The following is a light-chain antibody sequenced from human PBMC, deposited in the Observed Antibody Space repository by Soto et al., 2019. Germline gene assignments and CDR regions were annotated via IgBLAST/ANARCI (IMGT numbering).Light chain of an antibody. V-gene: IGLV2-14*03. J-gene: IGLJ1*01. Sequence: QSVLTQPASVSGAPGQWITISCTGTSSDVGNYDYVSWYQQYPGKAPKLMIYDVSRRPSGVSNRFSGSKSGNTASLTISGLQAEDEADYCCTSYTPSSTYVFGTGTKLTVL. CDR3: TSYTPSSTYV. CDR1: SSDVGNYDY. CDR2: DVS.